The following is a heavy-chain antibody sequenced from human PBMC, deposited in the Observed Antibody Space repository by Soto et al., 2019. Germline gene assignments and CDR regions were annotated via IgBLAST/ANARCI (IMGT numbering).Heavy chain of an antibody. V-gene: IGHV1-69*12. D-gene: IGHD2-21*01. Sequence: QVQLVQSGAEVKKPGSSVKVSCKASGGTFSSYAISWVRQAPGQGLEWMGGIIPIFGTANYAQKFQGRVTIXXDXSXITAYMELSSLRSEDTAVYYCATLHSRVDYYYGMDVWGQGTTVTVSS. CDR3: ATLHSRVDYYYGMDV. CDR2: IIPIFGTA. CDR1: GGTFSSYA. J-gene: IGHJ6*02.